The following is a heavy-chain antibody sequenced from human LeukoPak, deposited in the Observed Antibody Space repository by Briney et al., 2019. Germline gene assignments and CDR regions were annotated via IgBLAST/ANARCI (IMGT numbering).Heavy chain of an antibody. CDR1: GFTFGSYA. Sequence: GGSLRLSCAASGFTFGSYAMSWVRQAPGKGLEWVSAISGSGGSTYYADSVKGRFTISRDNSKNTLYLQMNSLRAEDTAVYYCAKSGIVLMVYAIIPPYFDYWGQGTLVTVSS. V-gene: IGHV3-23*01. J-gene: IGHJ4*02. CDR3: AKSGIVLMVYAIIPPYFDY. CDR2: ISGSGGST. D-gene: IGHD2-8*01.